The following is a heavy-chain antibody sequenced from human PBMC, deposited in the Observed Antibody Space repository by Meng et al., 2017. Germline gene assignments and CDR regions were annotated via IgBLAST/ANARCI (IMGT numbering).Heavy chain of an antibody. CDR3: ARLTRLIAPAPAELGGFDY. Sequence: SEPLSLTCTVSGGSISSSNWWSWVRQPPGKGLEWIGEIYHSGSTNYNPSLKSRVTISVDKSKNQFSLKLSSVTAADTAVYYCARLTRLIAPAPAELGGFDYWGQGTLVTVSS. CDR2: IYHSGST. J-gene: IGHJ4*02. D-gene: IGHD3-10*01. CDR1: GGSISSSNW. V-gene: IGHV4-4*02.